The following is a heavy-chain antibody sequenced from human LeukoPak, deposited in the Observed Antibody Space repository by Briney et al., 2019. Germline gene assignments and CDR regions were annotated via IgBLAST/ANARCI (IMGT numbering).Heavy chain of an antibody. J-gene: IGHJ3*02. V-gene: IGHV4-39*07. CDR1: GGPISSSSYY. D-gene: IGHD2-21*01. CDR2: IYYSGST. CDR3: ARDGYFRGSAFDI. Sequence: SETLSLTCTVSGGPISSSSYYWGWIRQPPGKGLEWIGSIYYSGSTYYNPSLKSRVTISVDTSKNQFSLKLSSVTAADTAVYYCARDGYFRGSAFDIWGQGTMVTVSS.